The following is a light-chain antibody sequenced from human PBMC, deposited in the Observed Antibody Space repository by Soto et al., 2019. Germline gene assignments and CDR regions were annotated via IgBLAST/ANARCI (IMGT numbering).Light chain of an antibody. V-gene: IGKV3-20*01. J-gene: IGKJ1*01. Sequence: EIVLTQSHAPLSLSTGERATLSCRASQSVSSNYLAWYQQKPGQAPRLLIYGASSRATGIPDRFSGSGSGTDFTLTISRLEPEDFAVYYCQQYGKSPQTVGQGTKVDIK. CDR1: QSVSSNY. CDR3: QQYGKSPQT. CDR2: GAS.